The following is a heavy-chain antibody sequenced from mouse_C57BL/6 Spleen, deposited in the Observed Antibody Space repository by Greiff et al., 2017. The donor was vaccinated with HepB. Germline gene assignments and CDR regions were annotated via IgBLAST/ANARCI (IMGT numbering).Heavy chain of an antibody. Sequence: QVQLQQSGPELVKPGASVKLSCKASGYTFTSYDINWVKQRPGQGLEWIGWIYPRDGSTKYNEKFKGKATLTVDTSSSTAYMELHSLTSEDSAVYFCARIPFYYYGSNWGQGTLVTVSA. CDR2: IYPRDGST. V-gene: IGHV1-85*01. CDR1: GYTFTSYD. J-gene: IGHJ3*01. D-gene: IGHD1-1*01. CDR3: ARIPFYYYGSN.